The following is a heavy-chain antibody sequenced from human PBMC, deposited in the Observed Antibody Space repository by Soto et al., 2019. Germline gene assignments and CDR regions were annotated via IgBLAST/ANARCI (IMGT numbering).Heavy chain of an antibody. V-gene: IGHV4-4*09. CDR1: GGSMNSHY. Sequence: QVQLQESGPGLVSPSETLSLTCTVSGGSMNSHYWSWIRQPPGKGLEWIGGIYNSGSTNYNPSLKSRVTISVDTSKNQITLKLSSVTAADTAVYYCTRTGGSGGYWGQGTLVTVS. D-gene: IGHD1-26*01. CDR3: TRTGGSGGY. J-gene: IGHJ4*02. CDR2: IYNSGST.